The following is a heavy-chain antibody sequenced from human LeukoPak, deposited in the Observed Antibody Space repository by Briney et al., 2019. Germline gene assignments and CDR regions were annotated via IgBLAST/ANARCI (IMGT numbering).Heavy chain of an antibody. V-gene: IGHV4-39*07. CDR2: VYYNGPT. D-gene: IGHD4-17*01. CDR3: ARARTVTPFDY. Sequence: SEILSLTCTVSGGSIISRSYYWGWVRQSPGKGLEWMGSVYYNGPTYYNPSLMSRITISRDTSRNQFSLKLSSVTAADTAVYYCARARTVTPFDYWGQGTLVTVSS. J-gene: IGHJ4*02. CDR1: GGSIISRSYY.